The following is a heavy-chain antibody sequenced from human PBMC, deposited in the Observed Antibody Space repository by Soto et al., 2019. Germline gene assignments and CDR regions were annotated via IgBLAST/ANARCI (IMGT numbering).Heavy chain of an antibody. CDR3: AKDYIGITGTGASFWFDP. D-gene: IGHD1-20*01. CDR1: GFTFSSYA. Sequence: SLRLSCAASGFTFSSYAMSWVRQAPGKGLEWVSAISGSGGSTYYADSVKGRFTISRDNSKNTLYLQMNSLRAEDTAVYYCAKDYIGITGTGASFWFDPWGQGTLVTVSS. CDR2: ISGSGGST. J-gene: IGHJ5*02. V-gene: IGHV3-23*01.